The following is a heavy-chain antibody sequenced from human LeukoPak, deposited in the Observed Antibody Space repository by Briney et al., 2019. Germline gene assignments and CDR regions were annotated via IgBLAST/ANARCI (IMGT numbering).Heavy chain of an antibody. CDR1: GYSFTGYY. Sequence: VASMKVSCKASGYSFTGYYLHWVRQAPGQGLEWMGWINPNSGGTNYAQKFQGRVTMTRDTSISTAYMELSRLRSDDTAVYYCARDCYTYFDYWGQGTLVTVSS. D-gene: IGHD2-15*01. V-gene: IGHV1-2*02. CDR2: INPNSGGT. CDR3: ARDCYTYFDY. J-gene: IGHJ4*02.